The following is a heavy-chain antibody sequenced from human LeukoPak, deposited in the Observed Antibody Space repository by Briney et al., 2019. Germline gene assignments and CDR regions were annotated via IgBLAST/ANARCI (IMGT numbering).Heavy chain of an antibody. CDR2: ISGTGGST. CDR1: GFTFSSYA. CDR3: AKDLRGSGSSQDYYYMDV. D-gene: IGHD3-3*01. V-gene: IGHV3-23*01. J-gene: IGHJ6*03. Sequence: GGSLRLSCAASGFTFSSYAMSWVRQAPGKGLEWVSLISGTGGSTYYADSVKGRFTISRDNSKNTLYLQMNSLRAEDTAVYYCAKDLRGSGSSQDYYYMDVWGKGTTVTVSS.